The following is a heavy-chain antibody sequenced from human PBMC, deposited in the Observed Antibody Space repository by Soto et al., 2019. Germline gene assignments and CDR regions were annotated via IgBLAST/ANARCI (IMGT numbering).Heavy chain of an antibody. CDR3: AIGPRNSWTCDF. CDR1: GGTFSNYA. Sequence: QVQVVQSGAEVKKPGSSVKVSCKASGGTFSNYAISWVRQAPGHGLEWVGGIIPLTETPVYAQTVQGRLTITADEITSAAYIELSSLRSDDTAVYYCAIGPRNSWTCDFWGQGTLVTVSS. J-gene: IGHJ4*02. D-gene: IGHD6-13*01. CDR2: IIPLTETP. V-gene: IGHV1-69*01.